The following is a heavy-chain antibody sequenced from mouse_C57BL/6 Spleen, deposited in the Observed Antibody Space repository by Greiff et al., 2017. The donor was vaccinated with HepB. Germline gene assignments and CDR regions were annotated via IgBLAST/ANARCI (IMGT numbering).Heavy chain of an antibody. CDR3: ARRRNDYDEGENYYAMDY. J-gene: IGHJ4*01. CDR1: GYSFTDYN. D-gene: IGHD2-4*01. CDR2: INPNYGTT. Sequence: EVKLVESGPELVKPGASVKISCKASGYSFTDYNMNWVKQSNGKSLEWIGVINPNYGTTSYNQKFKGKATLTVDQSSSTAYMQLNSLTSEDSAVYYCARRRNDYDEGENYYAMDYWGQGTSVTVSS. V-gene: IGHV1-39*01.